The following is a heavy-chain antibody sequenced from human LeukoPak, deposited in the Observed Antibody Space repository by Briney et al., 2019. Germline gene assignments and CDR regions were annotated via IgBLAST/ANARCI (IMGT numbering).Heavy chain of an antibody. CDR2: IKKDGSEK. J-gene: IGHJ4*02. CDR1: GFTFSSYW. V-gene: IGHV3-7*01. D-gene: IGHD6-19*01. Sequence: GGSLRLSCAASGFTFSSYWMSWVRQAPGKGLEWVANIKKDGSEKYYVDSVKGRFTISRDNAKNSPSLQMNSLRAEDTAVYYCARETPDSSGWDWGQGTLVTVSS. CDR3: ARETPDSSGWD.